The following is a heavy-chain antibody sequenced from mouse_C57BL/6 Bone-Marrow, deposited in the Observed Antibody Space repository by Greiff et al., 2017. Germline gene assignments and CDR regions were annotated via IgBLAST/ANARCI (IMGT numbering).Heavy chain of an antibody. CDR1: GFTFSSYG. J-gene: IGHJ1*03. CDR3: ARRGTRWYFDV. D-gene: IGHD3-3*01. CDR2: ISSGGSYT. Sequence: EVHLVESGGDLVKPGGSLKLSCAASGFTFSSYGMSWVRQTPDKRLEWVATISSGGSYTYYPDSVKGRFTISRDNAKNTLNLQMSSLKSEDTAMYYCARRGTRWYFDVWGTGTTVTVSS. V-gene: IGHV5-6*01.